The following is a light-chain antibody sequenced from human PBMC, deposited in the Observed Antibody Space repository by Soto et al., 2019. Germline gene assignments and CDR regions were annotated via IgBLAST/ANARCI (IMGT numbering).Light chain of an antibody. CDR3: FSYAGSTYV. J-gene: IGLJ1*01. CDR1: SSNIGSNY. V-gene: IGLV1-47*01. Sequence: QSVLTQPPSASGTPGQRVTISCSGSSSNIGSNYVYWYHQPPGTAPKLVIYRNNQRPSGVPDRISGSKSGTSASLAISGLRSEDEDDYYCFSYAGSTYVFGTGTKLTVL. CDR2: RNN.